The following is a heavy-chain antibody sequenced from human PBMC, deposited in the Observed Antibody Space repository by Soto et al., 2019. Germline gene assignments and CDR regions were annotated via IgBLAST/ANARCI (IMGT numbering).Heavy chain of an antibody. J-gene: IGHJ6*02. V-gene: IGHV3-33*06. CDR3: AKGWYYYDSSGYQAGYYYYGMDV. Sequence: PGGSLRLSCAASGFTFSSYGMHWVRQAPGKGLEWVAVIWYDGSNKYYADSVKGRFTISRDNSKNTLYLQMNSLRAEDTAVYYCAKGWYYYDSSGYQAGYYYYGMDVWGQGNTVT. D-gene: IGHD3-22*01. CDR1: GFTFSSYG. CDR2: IWYDGSNK.